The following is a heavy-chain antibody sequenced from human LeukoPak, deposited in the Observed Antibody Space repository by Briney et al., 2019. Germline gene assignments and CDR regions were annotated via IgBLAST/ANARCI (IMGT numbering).Heavy chain of an antibody. CDR2: TYYRSRWCN. Sequence: SQTLSLTCAISGDSVSSNSVAWNWISQSPSRGLEWLGRTYYRSRWCNDYAVSGKSRITISPNTSKNQFSLQLNSVNPEDTAVYYCAKLHGSWGQGTLVTVAS. D-gene: IGHD4-23*01. V-gene: IGHV6-1*01. CDR3: AKLHGS. J-gene: IGHJ5*02. CDR1: GDSVSSNSVA.